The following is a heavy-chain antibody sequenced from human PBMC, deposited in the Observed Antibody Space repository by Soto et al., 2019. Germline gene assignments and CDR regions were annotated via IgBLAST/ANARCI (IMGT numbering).Heavy chain of an antibody. CDR2: ISGSGGST. Sequence: GGSLRLSCAASGFTFSSYAMSWVRQAPGKGLEWVSAISGSGGSTYYADSVKGRFTISRDNSKNTLYLQMNSLRAEDTAVYYCAKGKFGVVTHFDYWGQETLVTVSS. J-gene: IGHJ4*02. CDR1: GFTFSSYA. V-gene: IGHV3-23*01. CDR3: AKGKFGVVTHFDY. D-gene: IGHD3-3*01.